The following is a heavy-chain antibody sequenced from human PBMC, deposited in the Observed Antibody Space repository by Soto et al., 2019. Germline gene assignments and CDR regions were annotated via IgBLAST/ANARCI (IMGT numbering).Heavy chain of an antibody. CDR1: GGSISSGGYY. CDR2: IYYSGST. D-gene: IGHD6-13*01. CDR3: ARVNSAAAGFDY. V-gene: IGHV4-31*03. Sequence: SETLSLTCTVSGGSISSGGYYWSWIRQHPGKGLEWIGYIYYSGSTYYNPSLKSRVTISVDTSKNQFSLKLSSVTAADTAVYYCARVNSAAAGFDYWGQGTLVTVS. J-gene: IGHJ4*02.